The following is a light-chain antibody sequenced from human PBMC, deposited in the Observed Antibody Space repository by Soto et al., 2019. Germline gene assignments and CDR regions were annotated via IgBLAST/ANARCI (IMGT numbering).Light chain of an antibody. CDR1: QSVSSN. CDR2: GAS. J-gene: IGKJ1*01. CDR3: QQYHNWPPRT. Sequence: EIVMTQSPATLSVSPGERVTLSCRASQSVSSNLAWYQQKPGQAPMLLIYGASTRATGIPARFSGGGSETEFTLTISILQSEDFAVYYCQQYHNWPPRTFGQGTKVEIK. V-gene: IGKV3-15*01.